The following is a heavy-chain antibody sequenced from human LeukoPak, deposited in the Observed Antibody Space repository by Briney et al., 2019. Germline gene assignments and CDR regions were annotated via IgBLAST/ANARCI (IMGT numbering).Heavy chain of an antibody. CDR3: ARGPRITIFGVVMANDAFDI. Sequence: ASVKVSCKPSGYTFTSYHMHWVRQAPGQGLEWMGWINPKSGGTVYAQKFQGRVTMTRDTSSSTAYMELSRLRFDDTVVYYCARGPRITIFGVVMANDAFDIWGQGTMVTVSS. CDR2: INPKSGGT. CDR1: GYTFTSYH. D-gene: IGHD3-3*01. V-gene: IGHV1-2*02. J-gene: IGHJ3*02.